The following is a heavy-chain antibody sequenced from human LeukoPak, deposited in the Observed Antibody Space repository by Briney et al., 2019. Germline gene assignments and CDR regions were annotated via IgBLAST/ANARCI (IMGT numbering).Heavy chain of an antibody. V-gene: IGHV3-7*01. Sequence: GGSLRLSCAASAFTFSSYSMSWVRQAPGKGLEWVANIKQDGSEKYYVDSVKGRFTISRDNAKKSLYVQMNSLRAEDTAVYYCASGNLYFDYWGQGTLVTVSS. CDR2: IKQDGSEK. CDR3: ASGNLYFDY. CDR1: AFTFSSYS. J-gene: IGHJ4*02.